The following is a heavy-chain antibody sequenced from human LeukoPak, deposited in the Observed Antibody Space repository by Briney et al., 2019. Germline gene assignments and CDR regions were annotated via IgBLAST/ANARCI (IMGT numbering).Heavy chain of an antibody. CDR3: ARAASSSWYQFDY. Sequence: GGSLRLSCAASGFTFSSYWMHWVRQAPGKGLVWVSRIHSDGSSTSYADSVKGRFTISRDNAKNTLYLQMNSLRAEDTAVYHCARAASSSWYQFDYWGQGTLVTVSS. D-gene: IGHD6-13*01. J-gene: IGHJ4*02. V-gene: IGHV3-74*01. CDR2: IHSDGSST. CDR1: GFTFSSYW.